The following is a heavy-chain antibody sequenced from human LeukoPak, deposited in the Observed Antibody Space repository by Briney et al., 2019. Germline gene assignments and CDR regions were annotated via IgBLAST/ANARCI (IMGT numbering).Heavy chain of an antibody. CDR2: IYTSGST. D-gene: IGHD3-22*01. Sequence: SQTLSLTCTVSGGSISSGSYYWSWIRQPAGKGLEWIGRIYTSGSTNYNPSLKSRVTISVDTSKNQFSLKLSSVTAADTAVYYCAREYHYDSINYFDYWSQGTLVTVSS. J-gene: IGHJ4*02. CDR1: GGSISSGSYY. V-gene: IGHV4-61*02. CDR3: AREYHYDSINYFDY.